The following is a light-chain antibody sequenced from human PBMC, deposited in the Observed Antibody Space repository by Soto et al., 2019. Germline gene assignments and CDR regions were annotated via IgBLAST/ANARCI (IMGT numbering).Light chain of an antibody. CDR1: QTISSN. CDR3: QQIYSSLT. CDR2: TAS. V-gene: IGKV1-39*01. J-gene: IGKJ3*01. Sequence: DIQMTQSPSSLSASVGDRVTITCRASQTISSNLNWYQQTPWQPPKLLIYTASTLHSGVAARFSGSGSGGDLNLIISCLQPEDFATYYCQQIYSSLTFGPGTNV.